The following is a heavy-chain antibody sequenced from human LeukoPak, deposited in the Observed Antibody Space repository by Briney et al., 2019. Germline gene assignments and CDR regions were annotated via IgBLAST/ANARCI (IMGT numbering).Heavy chain of an antibody. J-gene: IGHJ4*02. CDR1: GFTLSSYG. V-gene: IGHV3-30*18. Sequence: GGSLRLSCAASGFTLSSYGMHWVRQAPGKGLEWVAVISYDGSNKYYADSVKGRFTISRDNSKNTLYLQMNSLRAEDTAVYYCAKGDSSSWYGLDFDYWGQGTLVTVSS. D-gene: IGHD6-13*01. CDR2: ISYDGSNK. CDR3: AKGDSSSWYGLDFDY.